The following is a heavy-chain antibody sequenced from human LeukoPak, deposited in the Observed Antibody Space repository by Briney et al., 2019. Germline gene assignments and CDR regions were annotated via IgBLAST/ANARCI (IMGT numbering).Heavy chain of an antibody. D-gene: IGHD2-2*01. CDR2: ISYDGSNK. CDR3: ARGTAYGGVVPAAMPYYFDY. V-gene: IGHV3-30*03. CDR1: GFTFSSYS. J-gene: IGHJ4*02. Sequence: GGSLRLSCAASGFTFSSYSMNWVRQAPGKGLEWVAVISYDGSNKYYADSVKGRFTISRDNSKNTLYLQMNSLRAEDTAVYYCARGTAYGGVVPAAMPYYFDYWGQGTLVTVSS.